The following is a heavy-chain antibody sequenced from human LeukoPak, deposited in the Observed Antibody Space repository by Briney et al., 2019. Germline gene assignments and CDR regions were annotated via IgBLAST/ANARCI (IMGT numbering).Heavy chain of an antibody. CDR2: IYHSGST. D-gene: IGHD5-18*01. Sequence: PSETLSLTCAVSGYSISSAYYWGWIRQPPGKGLEWIGSIYHSGSTYYNPSLKSRVTISVDTSKNQFSLKLSSVTAADRAVYYCARFLAVSGYSYGYLDYSGQGTLVTVSS. V-gene: IGHV4-38-2*01. CDR3: ARFLAVSGYSYGYLDY. J-gene: IGHJ4*02. CDR1: GYSISSAYY.